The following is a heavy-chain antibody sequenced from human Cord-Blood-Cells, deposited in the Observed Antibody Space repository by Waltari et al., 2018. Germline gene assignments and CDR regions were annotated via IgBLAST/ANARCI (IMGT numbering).Heavy chain of an antibody. CDR3: ARGYSSGWYYFDY. CDR1: GYTFTGYY. Sequence: QVQLVQSGAEVKKPGASVKVSCKASGYTFTGYYMHWVRQAPGQGLEWMGWINPNSGGTNYAQKVQGRVTMTRDTSISTAYMELSRLRSDDTAVYYCARGYSSGWYYFDYWGQGTLVTVSS. CDR2: INPNSGGT. J-gene: IGHJ4*02. V-gene: IGHV1-2*02. D-gene: IGHD6-19*01.